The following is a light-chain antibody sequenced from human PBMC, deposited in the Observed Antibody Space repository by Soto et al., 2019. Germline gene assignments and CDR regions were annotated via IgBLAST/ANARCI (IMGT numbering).Light chain of an antibody. Sequence: IQLTQSPSSLSASVGDRVTITCRASQGISSYLAWYQQKPGKAPKLLIYAASTLQSRVPSRFSGSGSGTDFTLTISSLQPEDFATYYCQQLNSYPSFGGGTKVEIK. J-gene: IGKJ4*01. CDR1: QGISSY. V-gene: IGKV1-9*01. CDR3: QQLNSYPS. CDR2: AAS.